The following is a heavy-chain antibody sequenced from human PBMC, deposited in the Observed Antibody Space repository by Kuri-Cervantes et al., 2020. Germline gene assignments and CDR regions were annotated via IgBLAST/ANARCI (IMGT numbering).Heavy chain of an antibody. CDR2: IWYDGSNK. D-gene: IGHD2-15*01. J-gene: IGHJ5*02. CDR3: ARELGYCSGGSCYSWFDP. CDR1: GFTFSSYA. Sequence: GESLKISCAASGFTFSSYAMHWVRQAPGKGLEWVAVIWYDGSNKYYADSVKGRFTISRDNSKNTLYLQMNSLRAEDTAVYYCARELGYCSGGSCYSWFDPWGQGTLVTVSS. V-gene: IGHV3-30*07.